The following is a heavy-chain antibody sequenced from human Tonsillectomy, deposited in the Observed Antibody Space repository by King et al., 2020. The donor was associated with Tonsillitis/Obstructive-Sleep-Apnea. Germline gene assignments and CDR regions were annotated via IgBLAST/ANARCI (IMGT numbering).Heavy chain of an antibody. CDR2: INHSGST. Sequence: VQLQQWGAGLLKPSETLSLTCAVYGGSFSGYYWSWIRQPPGKGLEWIGEINHSGSTNYNPSLKSRVTISVDTSKNQFSLKLSSVTAADTAVYYCARGSDYYRSGGYYLWFDPWGQGTLVTVSS. CDR1: GGSFSGYY. CDR3: ARGSDYYRSGGYYLWFDP. V-gene: IGHV4-34*01. J-gene: IGHJ5*02. D-gene: IGHD3-10*01.